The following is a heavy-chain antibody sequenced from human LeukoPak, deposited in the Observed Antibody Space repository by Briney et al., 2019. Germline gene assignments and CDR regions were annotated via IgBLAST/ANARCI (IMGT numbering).Heavy chain of an antibody. D-gene: IGHD2-15*01. J-gene: IGHJ4*02. V-gene: IGHV3-64*01. CDR3: ARGSGFLPEGYCSGGSCALFDY. Sequence: AGGSLRLSCATSGFTFSSYAMHWVRQAPGKGLEYVSAISSNGGSTYYANSVKGRFTISRDNSKNALYLQMGSLRAEDMAVYYCARGSGFLPEGYCSGGSCALFDYWGQGTLVTVSS. CDR2: ISSNGGST. CDR1: GFTFSSYA.